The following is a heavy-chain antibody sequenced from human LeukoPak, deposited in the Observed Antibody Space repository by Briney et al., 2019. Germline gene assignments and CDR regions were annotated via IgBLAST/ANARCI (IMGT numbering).Heavy chain of an antibody. CDR2: IRSKANSYAT. D-gene: IGHD6-19*01. CDR1: GFTFSGSA. Sequence: GGSLRLSCAASGFTFSGSARHWVRQASGKGLEWVGRIRSKANSYATAYAASVKGRFTISRDDSKNTAYLQMNSLKTEDTAVYYCTRLLLGWGSPLGSGWKNAYWGQGTLVTVSS. J-gene: IGHJ4*02. V-gene: IGHV3-73*01. CDR3: TRLLLGWGSPLGSGWKNAY.